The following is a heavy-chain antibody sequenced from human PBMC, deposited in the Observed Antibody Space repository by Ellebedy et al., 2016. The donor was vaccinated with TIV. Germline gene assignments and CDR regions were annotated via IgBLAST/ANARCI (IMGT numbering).Heavy chain of an antibody. J-gene: IGHJ4*02. V-gene: IGHV3-53*01. Sequence: GESLKISCAASGFTVSTNYMSWVRQAPGKGLEWVSVFYSDDKTYYADSLKGRFTFSRDNSRNTVSLQMSGLRAEDTAIYYCVRSGHSDGYFDYWGQGTLVTVSS. CDR2: FYSDDKT. CDR3: VRSGHSDGYFDY. CDR1: GFTVSTNY. D-gene: IGHD1-26*01.